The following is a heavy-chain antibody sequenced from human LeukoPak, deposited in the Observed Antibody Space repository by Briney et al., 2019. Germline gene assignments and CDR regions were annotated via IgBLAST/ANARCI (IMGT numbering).Heavy chain of an antibody. J-gene: IGHJ4*02. CDR1: GYSLTSYW. CDR3: ASSYGSGSYYKDGDY. Sequence: GESLKISCKGSGYSLTSYWISWVRQMPGKGLEWMGRIDPSDSYTNYSPSFQGHVTISADKSISTAYLQWSSLKASDTAMYYCASSYGSGSYYKDGDYWGQGTLVTVSS. D-gene: IGHD3-10*01. V-gene: IGHV5-10-1*01. CDR2: IDPSDSYT.